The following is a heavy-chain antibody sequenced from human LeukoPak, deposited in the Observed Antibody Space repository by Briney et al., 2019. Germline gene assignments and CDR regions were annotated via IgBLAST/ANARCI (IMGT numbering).Heavy chain of an antibody. CDR3: ARDAYYLDRSGQYYFDS. D-gene: IGHD3-22*01. CDR2: ISVNSRYI. V-gene: IGHV3-21*06. J-gene: IGHJ4*02. CDR1: GFTFNTYS. Sequence: KTGGSLRLSCAASGFTFNTYSMNWVRQAPGKGLEWVSSISVNSRYIYYADSLQGRFTISRDDAKNSLYLQMNSLRAEDTAVYYCARDAYYLDRSGQYYFDSWGQGTLVIVSS.